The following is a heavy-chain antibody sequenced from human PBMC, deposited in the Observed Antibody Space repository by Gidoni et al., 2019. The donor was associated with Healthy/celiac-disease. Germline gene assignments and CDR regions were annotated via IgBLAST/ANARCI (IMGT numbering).Heavy chain of an antibody. V-gene: IGHV3-11*01. D-gene: IGHD4-17*01. J-gene: IGHJ4*02. Sequence: QVQLVESGGGLVKPGGSLRISCSASGFTFSDYYMSWIRQAPGTGLEWVSYISSSGSTIYYADSVKGRCTISRDNAKNSLYLQMNSLRAEDTAVYYCARSVLYGGNSAFGYWGQGTLVTVSS. CDR3: ARSVLYGGNSAFGY. CDR2: ISSSGSTI. CDR1: GFTFSDYY.